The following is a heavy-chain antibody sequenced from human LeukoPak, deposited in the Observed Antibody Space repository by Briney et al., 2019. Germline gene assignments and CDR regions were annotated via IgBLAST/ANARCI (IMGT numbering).Heavy chain of an antibody. J-gene: IGHJ2*01. CDR1: GFTFSSYW. Sequence: PGGSLRLSCAVSGFTFSSYWLHWVRQAPGKGLVWVSRISGDESSTSYADSVKGRSTISRDNAKSTLYLQMNSLRAEDTAVYYCARIKGGAYTGNFDLWGRGTLVTVSS. CDR2: ISGDESST. CDR3: ARIKGGAYTGNFDL. D-gene: IGHD2-21*01. V-gene: IGHV3-74*01.